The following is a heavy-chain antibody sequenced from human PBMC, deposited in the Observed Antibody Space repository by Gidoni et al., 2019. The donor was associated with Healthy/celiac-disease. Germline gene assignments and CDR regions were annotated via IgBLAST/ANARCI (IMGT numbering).Heavy chain of an antibody. V-gene: IGHV3-23*01. CDR2: GST. CDR3: AKYDYDSSGYHFDY. D-gene: IGHD3-22*01. Sequence: GSTYYADSVKGRFTISRDNSKNTLYLQMNSLRAEDTAVYYCAKYDYDSSGYHFDYWGQGTLVTVSS. J-gene: IGHJ4*02.